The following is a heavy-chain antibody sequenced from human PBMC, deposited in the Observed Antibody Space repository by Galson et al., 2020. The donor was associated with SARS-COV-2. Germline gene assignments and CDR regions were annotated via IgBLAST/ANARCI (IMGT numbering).Heavy chain of an antibody. D-gene: IGHD3-10*01. J-gene: IGHJ4*02. Sequence: GGSLRLSCAASGFTFSSYDMHWVRQVTGKGLEWVSAIGTAGDTYYPGSVKGRFTLSRENAKNSLYLQMSSLRAGDTAVYYCARAATAYYGXXXXXLXYWGRG. CDR2: IGTAGDT. CDR3: ARAATAYYGXXXXXLXY. V-gene: IGHV3-13*01. CDR1: GFTFSSYD.